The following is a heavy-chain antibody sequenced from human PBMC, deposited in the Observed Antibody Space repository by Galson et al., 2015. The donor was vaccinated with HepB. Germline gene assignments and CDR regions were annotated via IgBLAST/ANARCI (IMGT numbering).Heavy chain of an antibody. Sequence: SLRLSCAASGFTFSSYSMNWVRQAPGKGLEWVSYISSSSSTIYYADSVKGRFTISRDNAKNSLYLQMNSLRAEDTAVYYCARDPRYSSSWSLTSPNYYYYMDVWGKGTTVTVSS. J-gene: IGHJ6*03. CDR2: ISSSSSTI. CDR1: GFTFSSYS. D-gene: IGHD6-13*01. CDR3: ARDPRYSSSWSLTSPNYYYYMDV. V-gene: IGHV3-48*01.